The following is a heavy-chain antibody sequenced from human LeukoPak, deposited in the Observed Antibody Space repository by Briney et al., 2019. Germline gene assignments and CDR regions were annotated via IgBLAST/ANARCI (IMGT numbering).Heavy chain of an antibody. V-gene: IGHV1-24*01. CDR2: FDPEDGET. CDR1: GYTLTELS. D-gene: IGHD4-17*01. Sequence: ASVKVSCKVSGYTLTELSMHWVRQAPGKGLEWMGGFDPEDGETIYAQKFQGRVTMTEDTSTDTAYMELSSLRSEDTAVYYCATRMTTVTTYPFDPWGQGTLVTVSS. CDR3: ATRMTTVTTYPFDP. J-gene: IGHJ5*02.